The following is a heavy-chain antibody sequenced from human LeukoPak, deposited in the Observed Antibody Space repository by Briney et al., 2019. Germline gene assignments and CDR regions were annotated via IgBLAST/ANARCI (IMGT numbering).Heavy chain of an antibody. CDR1: GYTFTGYY. CDR2: INPNSGGT. Sequence: ASVKVSCKASGYTFTGYYMHWVRQAPGQGLEWMGWINPNSGGTNYAQKFQGRVTMTRHTSISTAYMELSSLRSDDTAVYYCARVSTGGSYPNWFDPWGQGTLVTVSS. D-gene: IGHD1-26*01. V-gene: IGHV1-2*02. J-gene: IGHJ5*02. CDR3: ARVSTGGSYPNWFDP.